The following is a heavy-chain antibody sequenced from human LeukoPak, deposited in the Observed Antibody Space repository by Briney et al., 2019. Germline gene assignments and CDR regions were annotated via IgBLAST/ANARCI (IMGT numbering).Heavy chain of an antibody. CDR1: GFTFSGYA. CDR2: LSYEGSNK. V-gene: IGHV3-30*04. J-gene: IGHJ4*02. CDR3: ARAPADYADYYFDY. D-gene: IGHD4-17*01. Sequence: GGSLRLSCAASGFTFSGYAMHWVRQAPGKGLEWVAVLSYEGSNKDYADSVKGRFTISRDNSKNTLFLQMNSLRAEDTAVYYCARAPADYADYYFDYWGQGTLVTVSS.